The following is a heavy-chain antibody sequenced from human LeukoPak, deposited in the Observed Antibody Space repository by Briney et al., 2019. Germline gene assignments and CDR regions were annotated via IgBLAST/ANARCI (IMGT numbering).Heavy chain of an antibody. J-gene: IGHJ4*02. D-gene: IGHD1-14*01. V-gene: IGHV3-53*01. Sequence: GGSLRLSCAASGFTVITNDMTWVRQAPGRGIGWVSVHYSDGNTKYADSVQGRFTISRDNSKNTLYLEMNSLSPDDTAVYYCARGVEPLAANTLAYWGQGTLVTVSS. CDR1: GFTVITND. CDR2: HYSDGNT. CDR3: ARGVEPLAANTLAY.